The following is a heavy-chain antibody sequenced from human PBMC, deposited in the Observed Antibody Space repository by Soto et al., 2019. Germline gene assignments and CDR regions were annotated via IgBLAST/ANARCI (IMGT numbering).Heavy chain of an antibody. CDR3: ARLWELLDYYYGMDV. V-gene: IGHV1-2*02. CDR1: GYTFTGYY. Sequence: RASVNVSCKASGYTFTGYYMHWVRQAPGQGLEWMGWINPNSGGTNYAQKFQGRVTMTRDTSISTAYMELSRLRSDDTAVYYCARLWELLDYYYGMDVWGQGTTVTVSS. CDR2: INPNSGGT. D-gene: IGHD1-26*01. J-gene: IGHJ6*02.